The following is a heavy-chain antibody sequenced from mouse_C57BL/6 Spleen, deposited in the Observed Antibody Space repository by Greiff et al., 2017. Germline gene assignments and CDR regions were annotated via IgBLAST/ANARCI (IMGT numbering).Heavy chain of an antibody. V-gene: IGHV1-80*01. CDR3: SRGGYYAMDY. CDR2: IYPGDGDT. Sequence: VQLQQSGAELVKPGASVKISCKASGYAFSSYWMNWVKQRPGKGLEWIGQIYPGDGDTNYNGKFKGKATLTADKSSSTAYMQLSSLTSEDSAVYFCSRGGYYAMDYWGQGTSVTVAS. J-gene: IGHJ4*01. CDR1: GYAFSSYW.